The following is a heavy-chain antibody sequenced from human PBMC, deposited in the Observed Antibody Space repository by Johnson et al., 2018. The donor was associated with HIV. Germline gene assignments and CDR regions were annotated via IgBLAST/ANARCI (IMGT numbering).Heavy chain of an antibody. Sequence: VQLVESGGGLVKSGGSLRVSCAASGFTFDDYAMRWVRQAPGKGLEWVSVISGSGGSTYYADSVKGRFTIARDNSKNTLYLQMNSLRAEDTAVYYCAKIAVAGTYHDAFDIWGQGTEVIVSS. V-gene: IGHV3-23*04. CDR1: GFTFDDYA. D-gene: IGHD6-19*01. J-gene: IGHJ3*02. CDR3: AKIAVAGTYHDAFDI. CDR2: ISGSGGST.